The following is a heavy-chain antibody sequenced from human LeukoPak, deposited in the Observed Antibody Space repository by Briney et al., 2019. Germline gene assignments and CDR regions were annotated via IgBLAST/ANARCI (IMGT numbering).Heavy chain of an antibody. CDR3: ARREDYMDV. J-gene: IGHJ6*03. D-gene: IGHD5-24*01. CDR2: ISGSGGST. V-gene: IGHV3-23*01. Sequence: GGSLRLSCAASGFTLSSYAMSWVRQAPGKGLEWVSGISGSGGSTYHADSVKGRFTISRDNSKNTLYLQMNSLRAEDTAVYYCARREDYMDVWGKGTTVTVSS. CDR1: GFTLSSYA.